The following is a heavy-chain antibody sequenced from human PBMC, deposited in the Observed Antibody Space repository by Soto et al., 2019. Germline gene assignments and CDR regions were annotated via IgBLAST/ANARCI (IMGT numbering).Heavy chain of an antibody. CDR2: ISSSGSTI. D-gene: IGHD3-3*01. V-gene: IGHV3-48*03. J-gene: IGHJ4*02. CDR1: GFTFSSYE. Sequence: PGGSLRLSCAASGFTFSSYEMNWVRQAPGKGLEWVSYISSSGSTIYYADSVKGRFTISRDNAKNSLYLQMNSLRAEDTAVYYCARVVQRGLRPFDYWGQGTLVTVS. CDR3: ARVVQRGLRPFDY.